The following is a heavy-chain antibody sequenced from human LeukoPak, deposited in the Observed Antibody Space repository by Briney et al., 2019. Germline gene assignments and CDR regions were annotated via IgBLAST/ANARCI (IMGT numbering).Heavy chain of an antibody. CDR2: IYHSGST. J-gene: IGHJ3*02. CDR3: ARASDYAESFDI. D-gene: IGHD4-17*01. V-gene: IGHV4-30-2*01. Sequence: SETLSLTCTVSGGSISSGGYYWSWIRQPPGEGLEWIGYIYHSGSTYYNPSLKSRVTISVDRSKNQFSLKLSSVTAADTAVYYCARASDYAESFDIWGQGAMVTVSS. CDR1: GGSISSGGYY.